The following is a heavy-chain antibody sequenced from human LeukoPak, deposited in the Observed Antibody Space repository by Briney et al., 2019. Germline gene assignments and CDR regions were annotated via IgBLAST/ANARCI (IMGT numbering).Heavy chain of an antibody. CDR3: ARGPSCSSVSCYTTGLFDY. D-gene: IGHD2-15*01. V-gene: IGHV3-21*01. CDR1: GFTFSSYW. J-gene: IGHJ4*02. CDR2: IRSSSSSI. Sequence: GGSLRLSCAASGFTFSSYWMSWVRQAPGKGLEWVSSIRSSSSSIYYADSLKGQFTISRDNAKNSLYLQMNSLRAEDTAVYYCARGPSCSSVSCYTTGLFDYWGRGTLVTVSS.